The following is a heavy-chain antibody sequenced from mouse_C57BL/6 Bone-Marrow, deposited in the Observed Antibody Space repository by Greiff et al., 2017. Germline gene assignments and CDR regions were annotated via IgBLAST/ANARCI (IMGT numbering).Heavy chain of an antibody. J-gene: IGHJ2*01. Sequence: QVQLQQSGAELARPGASVKMSCKASGYTFTSYTMHWVKQRPGQGLEWIGYINPSSGYTKYNQKFKDKATLTADKSSSTAYMQLSSLTSEDSAVYYCASSTMVTTYYFDYWGQGTTLTVSS. CDR1: GYTFTSYT. V-gene: IGHV1-4*01. D-gene: IGHD2-2*01. CDR2: INPSSGYT. CDR3: ASSTMVTTYYFDY.